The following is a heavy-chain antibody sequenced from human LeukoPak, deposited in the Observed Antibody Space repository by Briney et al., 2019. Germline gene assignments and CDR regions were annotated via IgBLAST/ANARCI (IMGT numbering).Heavy chain of an antibody. V-gene: IGHV3-23*01. D-gene: IGHD4-17*01. J-gene: IGHJ4*02. CDR1: GFTFSDHY. Sequence: GGSLRLSCAASGFTFSDHYMDWVRRAPGKGLEWVSTISGTGGTTYYAGSVKGRFTISRDNSKSTLYLQMNSLSAEDTAEYYCAKDAYGDYGSWGQGTLVTVSS. CDR3: AKDAYGDYGS. CDR2: ISGTGGTT.